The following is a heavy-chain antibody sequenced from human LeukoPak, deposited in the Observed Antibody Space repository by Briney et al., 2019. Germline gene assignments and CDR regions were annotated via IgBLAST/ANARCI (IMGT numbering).Heavy chain of an antibody. Sequence: ASVKVSCKASGYPFTRYGVSWVRQAPGQGPEWLGGISAHDGKTEYLEEVQDRVTMTTDTSTSTAYMELRSLRFDDTAVYFCARVGRYSSTWPPEGDDAFDMGGQGTMVSVSS. CDR3: ARVGRYSSTWPPEGDDAFDM. J-gene: IGHJ3*02. D-gene: IGHD6-13*01. CDR2: ISAHDGKT. CDR1: GYPFTRYG. V-gene: IGHV1-18*01.